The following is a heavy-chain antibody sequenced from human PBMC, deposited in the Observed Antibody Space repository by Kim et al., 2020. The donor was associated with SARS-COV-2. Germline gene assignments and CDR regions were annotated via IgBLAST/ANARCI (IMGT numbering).Heavy chain of an antibody. J-gene: IGHJ3*02. V-gene: IGHV3-30*18. CDR1: GFTFSSYG. CDR3: AKDLGYSYGYDAFDI. D-gene: IGHD5-18*01. Sequence: GGSLRLSCAASGFTFSSYGMHWVRQAPGKGLEWVAVISYDGSNKYYADSVKGRFTISRDNSKNTLYLQMNSLRAEDTAVYYCAKDLGYSYGYDAFDIWG. CDR2: ISYDGSNK.